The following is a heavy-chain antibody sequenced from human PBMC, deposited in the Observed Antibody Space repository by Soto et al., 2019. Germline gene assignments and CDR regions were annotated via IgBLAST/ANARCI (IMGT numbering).Heavy chain of an antibody. V-gene: IGHV1-18*04. CDR1: GYTFTSYG. Sequence: QVQLVQSGPDLKRPGASMKVSCKASGYTFTSYGISWVRQAPGQGLEWMAWISPLKGRTQYSQKAQGRVTLNTDTTSKTAYMEMKTLIDDDTAVYYCAMDYGDRPEYFKHWGQGTLVTVS. CDR3: AMDYGDRPEYFKH. D-gene: IGHD4-17*01. CDR2: ISPLKGRT. J-gene: IGHJ1*01.